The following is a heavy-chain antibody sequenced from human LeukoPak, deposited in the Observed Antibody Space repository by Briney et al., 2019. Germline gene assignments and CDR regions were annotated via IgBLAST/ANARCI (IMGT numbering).Heavy chain of an antibody. CDR3: ARESSGFDY. CDR2: TYYRSKWYC. V-gene: IGHV6-1*01. CDR1: GDSVSSNSAA. J-gene: IGHJ4*02. Sequence: SQTLSLTCTISGDSVSSNSAAWTWISQSPSRGLEWLGRTYYRSKWYCEYAVSVKSRININSDTSKNQFSLQLNSVTPDDTALYYCARESSGFDYWGQETLVTVSS. D-gene: IGHD6-19*01.